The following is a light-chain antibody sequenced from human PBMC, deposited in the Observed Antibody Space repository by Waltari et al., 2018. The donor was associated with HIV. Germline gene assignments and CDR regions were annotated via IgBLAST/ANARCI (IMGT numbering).Light chain of an antibody. CDR2: WAS. J-gene: IGKJ1*01. Sequence: DIVMTQSPDSLAVSLGERPTINCKSSQSVLFTSNNKNYLAWYQQKPGQPPKLLIYWASTRESGVPDRFSGSGSGTDFTLTISSLQAEDVAVYYCQQYYRKPPTFGQGTKVEIK. CDR1: QSVLFTSNNKNY. CDR3: QQYYRKPPT. V-gene: IGKV4-1*01.